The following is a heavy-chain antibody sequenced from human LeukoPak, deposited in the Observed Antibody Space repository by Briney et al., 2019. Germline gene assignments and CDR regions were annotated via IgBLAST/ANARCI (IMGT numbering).Heavy chain of an antibody. CDR1: GFTFSSYA. J-gene: IGHJ5*02. CDR3: AKSLRRIAVAGNWFDP. V-gene: IGHV3-23*01. D-gene: IGHD6-19*01. CDR2: ISGSGGST. Sequence: PGGSLRLSCAASGFTFSSYAMSWVRQAPGKGLEWVSAISGSGGSTYYADSVKGRFTISRDNSKNTLYLQMNSLRAEDTAVYYWAKSLRRIAVAGNWFDPWGQGTLVTVSS.